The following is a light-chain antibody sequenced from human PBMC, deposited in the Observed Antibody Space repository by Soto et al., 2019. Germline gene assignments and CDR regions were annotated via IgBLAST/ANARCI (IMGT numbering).Light chain of an antibody. Sequence: QSALTQPPSASGSPGQSVTISCTGTSSDVGGYKFVSWYQQHPGKAPKLMISEVNERPSGVPDRFSGSKSGNTASLTVSGLQAEDEADYYCSSYAGSNTVVFGGGTKLTVL. J-gene: IGLJ2*01. CDR3: SSYAGSNTVV. V-gene: IGLV2-8*01. CDR2: EVN. CDR1: SSDVGGYKF.